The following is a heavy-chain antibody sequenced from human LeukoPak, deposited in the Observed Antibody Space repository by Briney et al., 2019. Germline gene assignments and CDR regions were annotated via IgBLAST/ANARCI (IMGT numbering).Heavy chain of an antibody. CDR2: IIPILGIA. CDR1: GGTFSSYA. V-gene: IGHV1-69*04. D-gene: IGHD4-17*01. J-gene: IGHJ6*02. CDR3: ARDGYGDYRPGVYGMDV. Sequence: SVKVSCKASGGTFSSYAISWVRQAPGQGLEWMGRIIPILGIANYAQKFQGRVTITADKSTSTAYMELSSLRSEDTAVYCCARDGYGDYRPGVYGMDVWGQGTTVTVSS.